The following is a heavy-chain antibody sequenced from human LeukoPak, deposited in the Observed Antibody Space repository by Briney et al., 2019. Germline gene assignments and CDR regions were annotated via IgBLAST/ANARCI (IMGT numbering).Heavy chain of an antibody. V-gene: IGHV4-34*01. CDR2: INHSGST. D-gene: IGHD5-12*01. CDR3: ARGPFDNGYDKENFDY. J-gene: IGHJ4*02. Sequence: KPSETLSLTCAVYGGSFSGYYWSWIRQPPGKGLEWIGEINHSGSTNYNPSLKSRVTISVDTSKNQFSLKLSSVTAADTAVYYCARGPFDNGYDKENFDYWGQGTLVTVSS. CDR1: GGSFSGYY.